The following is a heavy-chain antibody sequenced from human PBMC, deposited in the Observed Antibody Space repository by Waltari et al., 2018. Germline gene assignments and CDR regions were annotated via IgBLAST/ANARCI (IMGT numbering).Heavy chain of an antibody. CDR3: ASTVYYDSSGWTYYFDY. V-gene: IGHV4-39*01. CDR2: IYYSGST. J-gene: IGHJ4*02. Sequence: QLQLQESGPGLLKPSETLSLTCTVSGGSISSSSYYWGWIRQPPGKGLEWIGSIYYSGSTYYNPSLKSRVTISVDTSKNQFSLKLSSVTAADTAVYYCASTVYYDSSGWTYYFDYWGQGTLVTVSS. CDR1: GGSISSSSYY. D-gene: IGHD3-22*01.